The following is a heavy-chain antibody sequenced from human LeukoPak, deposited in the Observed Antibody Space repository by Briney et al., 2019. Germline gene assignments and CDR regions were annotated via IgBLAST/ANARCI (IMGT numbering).Heavy chain of an antibody. CDR2: ISSSSSYI. J-gene: IGHJ4*02. CDR1: GFNLRNYA. V-gene: IGHV3-21*01. D-gene: IGHD2-8*01. Sequence: PGGSLRLSYAASGFNLRNYAMNWVRQAPGKGLEWVSSISSSSSYIYYADSVKGRFTISRDNAKNSLYLQMNSLRAEDTAVYYCATIMVYAKGGYWRWGQGTLVTVSS. CDR3: ATIMVYAKGGYWR.